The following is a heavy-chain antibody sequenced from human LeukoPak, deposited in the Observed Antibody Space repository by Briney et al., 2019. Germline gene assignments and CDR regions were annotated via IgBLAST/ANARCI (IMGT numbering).Heavy chain of an antibody. V-gene: IGHV4-61*02. D-gene: IGHD3-22*01. CDR3: AREVWPRTPFSYKYDSSGYFGLDP. Sequence: SETLSLTCTVSGGSISSGTYYWTWIRQPAGKGLEWIGRLDTSGRTNYNPSLRSRVTISVDTSKNQFSLKLNSVTAADTAVYYCAREVWPRTPFSYKYDSSGYFGLDPWGQGTLVTVSS. CDR2: LDTSGRT. J-gene: IGHJ5*02. CDR1: GGSISSGTYY.